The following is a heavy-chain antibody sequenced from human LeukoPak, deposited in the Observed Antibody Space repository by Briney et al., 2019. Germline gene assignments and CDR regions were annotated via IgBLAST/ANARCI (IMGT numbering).Heavy chain of an antibody. D-gene: IGHD3-16*02. Sequence: GGSLSLSCAASGFPFTSYWMVWVHQAPGKGLEWVANINDDGSEKNHLESLKGRFTISRDNANNSVSLHMTALRAEDTAIYYCGRIFNIWGTFRNTWGQGTQVTVSS. CDR2: INDDGSEK. CDR1: GFPFTSYW. J-gene: IGHJ4*02. V-gene: IGHV3-7*01. CDR3: GRIFNIWGTFRNT.